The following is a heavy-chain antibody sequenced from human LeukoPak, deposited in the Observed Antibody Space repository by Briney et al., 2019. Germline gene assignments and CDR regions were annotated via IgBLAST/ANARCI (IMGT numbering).Heavy chain of an antibody. Sequence: GGSLRLSCAASGFTFSSYSMNWVRQAPGKGLEWVSSISSSSSYIYYADSVKGRFTISRDNAKNSLYLQMNSLRAEDTAVYYCARGGMPGLGQTGNWGQGTLVTVSS. CDR2: ISSSSSYI. V-gene: IGHV3-21*01. CDR3: ARGGMPGLGQTGN. J-gene: IGHJ4*02. CDR1: GFTFSSYS. D-gene: IGHD3-10*01.